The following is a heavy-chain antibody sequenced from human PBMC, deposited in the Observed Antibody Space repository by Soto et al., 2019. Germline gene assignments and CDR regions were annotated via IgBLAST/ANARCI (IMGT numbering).Heavy chain of an antibody. CDR3: ARRYGGNFDY. D-gene: IGHD1-26*01. J-gene: IGHJ4*02. CDR2: IYYSGST. CDR1: GGSISIYY. V-gene: IGHV4-59*01. Sequence: SETLSLTCTVSGGSISIYYWSWIRQPPGKGLEWIGYIYYSGSTNYNPSLKSRVTISVDTPKNQFSLKLSSVTAADTAVYYCARRYGGNFDYWGQGTLVTV.